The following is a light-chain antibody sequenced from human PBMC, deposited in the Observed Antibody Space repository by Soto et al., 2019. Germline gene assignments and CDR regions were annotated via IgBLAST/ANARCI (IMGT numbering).Light chain of an antibody. J-gene: IGKJ4*01. Sequence: ENVLTQSPGTLSLSPGERATLSCRASQNVNNDYLAWYQQRPGQSPSLLIYGASTRPTGIPDRFSGSGSGTDFTLTISGLEPEDFAVYYCQQYGTSKLTFGGGTKVDI. CDR2: GAS. CDR1: QNVNNDY. CDR3: QQYGTSKLT. V-gene: IGKV3-20*01.